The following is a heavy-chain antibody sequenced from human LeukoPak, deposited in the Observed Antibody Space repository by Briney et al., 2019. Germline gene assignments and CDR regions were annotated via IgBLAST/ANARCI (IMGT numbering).Heavy chain of an antibody. CDR2: INPNSGDT. J-gene: IGHJ4*02. Sequence: ASVKVSCKASGYPFTGYYLHWVRQAPGQGLEWMGWINPNSGDTNFAQKFQGRVTMTRDTSITTAYMDLSRLRSDDTAVYYCARAYGSGSFFGDWGQGTLVTVSS. CDR1: GYPFTGYY. V-gene: IGHV1-2*02. CDR3: ARAYGSGSFFGD. D-gene: IGHD3-10*01.